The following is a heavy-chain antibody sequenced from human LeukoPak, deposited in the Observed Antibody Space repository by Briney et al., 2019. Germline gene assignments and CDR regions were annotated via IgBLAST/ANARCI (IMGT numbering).Heavy chain of an antibody. CDR2: IYYSGST. V-gene: IGHV4-59*01. J-gene: IGHJ2*01. Sequence: IYYSGSTNYNPSLKSRVTTSVETSKNQFSLKLSSVTAADTAVYYCARRAYCGGDCPYWYFDLWGRGTLVTVSS. D-gene: IGHD2-21*01. CDR3: ARRAYCGGDCPYWYFDL.